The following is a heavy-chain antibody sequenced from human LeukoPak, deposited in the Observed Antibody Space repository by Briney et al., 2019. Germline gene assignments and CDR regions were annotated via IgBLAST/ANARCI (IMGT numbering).Heavy chain of an antibody. CDR3: ARYDYYDSSGYLDY. J-gene: IGHJ4*02. CDR1: GGSISSSSYY. Sequence: PSETLSLTCTVSGGSISSSSYYWGWIRQPPGTGLEWIGSIYYSGSTYYNPSLKSRVTISVDTSKNQFSLKLSSVTAADTAVYYCARYDYYDSSGYLDYWGQGTLVTVSS. V-gene: IGHV4-39*01. D-gene: IGHD3-22*01. CDR2: IYYSGST.